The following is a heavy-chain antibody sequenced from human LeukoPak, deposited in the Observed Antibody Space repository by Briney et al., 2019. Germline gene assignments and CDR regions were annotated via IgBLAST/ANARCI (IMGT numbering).Heavy chain of an antibody. D-gene: IGHD3-16*01. V-gene: IGHV4-59*08. J-gene: IGHJ6*03. CDR1: GGSISSYY. CDR2: IYYSGST. CDR3: ARARRTTFHYYYYMDV. Sequence: SETLSLTCTVSGGSISSYYWSWIRQPPGKGLEWIGYIYYSGSTNYNPSLKSRVTISVDTSKNQFSLKLSSVIAADTAVYYCARARRTTFHYYYYMDVWGKGTTVTISS.